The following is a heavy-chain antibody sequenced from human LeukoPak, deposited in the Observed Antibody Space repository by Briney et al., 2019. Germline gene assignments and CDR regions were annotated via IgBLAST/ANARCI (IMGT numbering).Heavy chain of an antibody. Sequence: GGSLRLSCAASGFTFRTYSMHWVRQAPGKGLEWVAIISYDGSQKYHADSVKGRFTISRDNSKTTAYLQMNSLRAEDTAVYYCARATRPYFDYWGQGSLVTVSS. CDR2: ISYDGSQK. J-gene: IGHJ4*02. V-gene: IGHV3-30*14. CDR3: ARATRPYFDY. D-gene: IGHD1/OR15-1a*01. CDR1: GFTFRTYS.